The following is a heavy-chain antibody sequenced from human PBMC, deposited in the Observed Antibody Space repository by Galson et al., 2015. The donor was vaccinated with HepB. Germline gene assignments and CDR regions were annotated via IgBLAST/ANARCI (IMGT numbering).Heavy chain of an antibody. CDR3: ARVRDYYDSSGYYLPAFDI. CDR1: GGSFSGYY. CDR2: INHSGST. V-gene: IGHV4-34*01. D-gene: IGHD3-22*01. J-gene: IGHJ3*02. Sequence: LSLTCAVYGGSFSGYYWNWIRQPPGKGLEWIGEINHSGSTNYNPSLKSRVTISVDTSKNQFSLKLTSVTAADTAVYYCARVRDYYDSSGYYLPAFDIWGQGTMVTVSS.